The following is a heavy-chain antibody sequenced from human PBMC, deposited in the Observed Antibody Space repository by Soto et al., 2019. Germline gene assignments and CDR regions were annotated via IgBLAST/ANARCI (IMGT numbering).Heavy chain of an antibody. Sequence: SETLSLTCTVSGGSISSSSYYWGWIRQPPGKGLEWIGSIYYSGSTYYNPSLKSRVTISVDTSKNQFSLKLSSVTAADTAVYYCARGWVVVAGGMDVWGQGTTVTVSS. CDR3: ARGWVVVAGGMDV. CDR1: GGSISSSSYY. J-gene: IGHJ6*02. D-gene: IGHD2-15*01. CDR2: IYYSGST. V-gene: IGHV4-39*01.